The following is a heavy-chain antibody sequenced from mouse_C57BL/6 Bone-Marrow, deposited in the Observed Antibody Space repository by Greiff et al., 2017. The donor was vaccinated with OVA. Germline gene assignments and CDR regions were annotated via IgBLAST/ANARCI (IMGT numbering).Heavy chain of an antibody. V-gene: IGHV5-17*01. Sequence: EVMLVESGGGLVKPGGSLKLSCAASGFTFSDYGMHWVRQAPEKGLEWVAYISSGSSTIYYADTVKGRVTITRDNAKNTQFLQMTSQRSEDTAMYYCARPTDYWGQGTTLTVSS. CDR3: ARPTDY. CDR2: ISSGSSTI. CDR1: GFTFSDYG. J-gene: IGHJ2*01.